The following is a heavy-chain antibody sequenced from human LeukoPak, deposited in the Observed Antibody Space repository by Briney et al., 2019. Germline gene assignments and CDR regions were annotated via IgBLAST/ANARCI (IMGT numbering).Heavy chain of an antibody. J-gene: IGHJ6*02. CDR2: IYHSGDT. CDR1: GGFIRSSGYS. V-gene: IGHV4-30-2*06. Sequence: SETLSLTCGVSGGFIRSSGYSWSWIRQSPGMGLEWIGNIYHSGDTYYNPSLKNRLTISVDRLKNQFSLRLISVTAADTAVYYCVRGSSVTMVRGVIVTYGLDVWGQGTTVTVSS. CDR3: VRGSSVTMVRGVIVTYGLDV. D-gene: IGHD3-10*01.